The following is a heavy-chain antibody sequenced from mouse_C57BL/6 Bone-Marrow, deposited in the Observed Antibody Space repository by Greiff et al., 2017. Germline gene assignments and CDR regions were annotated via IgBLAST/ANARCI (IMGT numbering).Heavy chain of an antibody. CDR2: IHPNSGST. D-gene: IGHD2-5*01. CDR1: GYTFTSYW. J-gene: IGHJ2*01. Sequence: QVQLQQPGAELVKPGASVKLSCKASGYTFTSYWMHWVKQRPGQGLEWIGMIHPNSGSTNYNAKFKSKATLTVDKSSSTAYMQLSSLTSEDSAVYYCARRDSNSFDYGGQGTTLTVSS. CDR3: ARRDSNSFDY. V-gene: IGHV1-64*01.